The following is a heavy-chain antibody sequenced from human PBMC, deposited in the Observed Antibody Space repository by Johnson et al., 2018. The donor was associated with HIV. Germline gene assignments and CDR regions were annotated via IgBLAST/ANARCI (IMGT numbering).Heavy chain of an antibody. CDR2: IRYDGSNK. J-gene: IGHJ3*02. CDR3: AKYRQQLVRSAFDI. CDR1: GFTFTSYG. D-gene: IGHD6-13*01. Sequence: VQLVESGGGVVQPGGSLRLSCAASGFTFTSYGMHWVRQAPGKGLEGVAFIRYDGSNKYYSDSVKGRFTISRDNSKNTLYLQMNSLRAEDTAVYYCAKYRQQLVRSAFDIWGQGTMVTVSS. V-gene: IGHV3-30*02.